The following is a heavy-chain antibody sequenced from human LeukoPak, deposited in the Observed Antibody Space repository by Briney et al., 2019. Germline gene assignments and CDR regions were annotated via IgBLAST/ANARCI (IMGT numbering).Heavy chain of an antibody. V-gene: IGHV4-59*08. CDR1: GGSISSYY. Sequence: SETLSLTCTVSGGSISSYYWSWIRQPPGKGLEWIGYIYYSGSTNYNPSLKSRVTISVDTSKNQFSLKLSSVTAADTAVYYCARHRYSSSWYEVYNWFDPWGQGTLVTVSS. J-gene: IGHJ5*02. CDR2: IYYSGST. D-gene: IGHD6-13*01. CDR3: ARHRYSSSWYEVYNWFDP.